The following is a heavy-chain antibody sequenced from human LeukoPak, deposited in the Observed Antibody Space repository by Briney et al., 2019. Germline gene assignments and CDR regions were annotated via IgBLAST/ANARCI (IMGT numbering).Heavy chain of an antibody. D-gene: IGHD3-3*01. V-gene: IGHV3-23*01. J-gene: IGHJ1*01. Sequence: GGSLRLSCSASGLIFSTYDMSWVREARGKGLEGVSVISGRGGSTYYEDSEKGRFTISRDSYKNMLYLKMISLRAEDTAVYYCATTIFGVGKSVLWARGTVLSVSS. CDR3: ATTIFGVGKSVL. CDR2: ISGRGGST. CDR1: GLIFSTYD.